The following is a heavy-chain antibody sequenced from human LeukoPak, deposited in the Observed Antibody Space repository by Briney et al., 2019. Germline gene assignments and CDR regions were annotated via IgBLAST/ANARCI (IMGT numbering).Heavy chain of an antibody. CDR3: ARGEVWGSYRFDY. J-gene: IGHJ4*02. V-gene: IGHV4-59*01. CDR2: IYYSGST. D-gene: IGHD3-16*02. CDR1: GGSISSYY. Sequence: SETQSLTCTVSGGSISSYYWSWIRQPPGKGLEWIGYIYYSGSTNYNPSLKSRVTISVDTSKNQFSLKLSSVTAADTAVYYCARGEVWGSYRFDYWGQGTLVTVSS.